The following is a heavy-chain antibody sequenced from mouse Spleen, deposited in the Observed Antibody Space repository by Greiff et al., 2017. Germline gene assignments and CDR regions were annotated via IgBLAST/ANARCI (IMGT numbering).Heavy chain of an antibody. CDR2: INPNNGGT. J-gene: IGHJ3*01. CDR1: GYTFTDYY. Sequence: VQLKQSGPELVKPGASVKISCKASGYTFTDYYMNWVKQSHGKSLEWIGDINPNNGGTSYNQKFKGKATLTVDKSSSTAYMELRSLTSEDSAVYYCARSEGYDFAWFAYWGQGTLVTVSA. D-gene: IGHD2-2*01. V-gene: IGHV1-26*01. CDR3: ARSEGYDFAWFAY.